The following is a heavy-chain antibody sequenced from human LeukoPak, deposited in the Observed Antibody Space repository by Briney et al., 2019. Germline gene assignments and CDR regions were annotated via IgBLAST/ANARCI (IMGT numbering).Heavy chain of an antibody. CDR1: GGSISSYY. CDR2: IYYSGST. D-gene: IGHD2-2*01. Sequence: NPSETLSHTCTVSGGSISSYYWSWIRQPPGKGLQWIGYIYYSGSTNYNPSLKSRVTISVDTSKNQFSLKLSSVTAADTAVYYCARGLPNDEVFDIWGQGTMVTVSS. J-gene: IGHJ3*02. V-gene: IGHV4-59*01. CDR3: ARGLPNDEVFDI.